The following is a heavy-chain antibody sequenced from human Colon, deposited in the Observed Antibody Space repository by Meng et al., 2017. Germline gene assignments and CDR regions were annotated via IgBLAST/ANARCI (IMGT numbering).Heavy chain of an antibody. CDR2: INPSAGTT. CDR3: ARKGGDTRAFDI. CDR1: GYTFTNYY. Sequence: ASVKVSCKATGYTFTNYYMHWVRQPPGQGLEWMGIINPSAGTTDYEQKFKGRVTMTRDTSTSTVYMELSRLTSDDTAVYYCARKGGDTRAFDIWGQGTMVTVSS. V-gene: IGHV1-46*01. J-gene: IGHJ3*02. D-gene: IGHD3-16*01.